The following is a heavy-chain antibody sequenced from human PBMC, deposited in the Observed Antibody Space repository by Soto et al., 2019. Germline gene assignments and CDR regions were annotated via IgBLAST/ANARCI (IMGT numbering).Heavy chain of an antibody. CDR2: IDPSDSYT. V-gene: IGHV5-10-1*01. Sequence: PGGSLKIPCKGPGCSFTSYWFSWERQMPGKGLEWMGRIDPSDSYTNYSPSFQGHVTISADKSISTAYLQWSSLKASDTAMYYCARHYSSGNYGMDVWGQGTTVTVSS. D-gene: IGHD3-22*01. CDR3: ARHYSSGNYGMDV. J-gene: IGHJ6*02. CDR1: GCSFTSYW.